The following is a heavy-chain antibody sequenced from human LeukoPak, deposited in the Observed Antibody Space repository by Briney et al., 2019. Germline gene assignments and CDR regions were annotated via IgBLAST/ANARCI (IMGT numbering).Heavy chain of an antibody. D-gene: IGHD2-2*02. J-gene: IGHJ4*02. V-gene: IGHV3-7*01. Sequence: GGSLRLSCEGSGFTFSNYWMGWVRQAPGKGLEWVANIQQHGSETYYGDSVKGRFTISRDNSKNTLYLQMNSLRAEDTAVYYCATLSGGFYCSSTSCYSQGDYWGQGTLVTVSS. CDR2: IQQHGSET. CDR1: GFTFSNYW. CDR3: ATLSGGFYCSSTSCYSQGDY.